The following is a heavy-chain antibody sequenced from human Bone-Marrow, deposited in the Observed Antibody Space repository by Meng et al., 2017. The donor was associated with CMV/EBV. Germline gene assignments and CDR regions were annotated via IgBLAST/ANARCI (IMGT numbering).Heavy chain of an antibody. CDR2: IWYDGSNK. V-gene: IGHV3-33*06. J-gene: IGHJ4*02. CDR3: AKDLDGYYSYFDY. D-gene: IGHD4-17*01. CDR1: GFTFSSYG. Sequence: GESLKISWAASGFTFSSYGMHWVRQAPGKGLEWVAVIWYDGSNKYYADSVKGRFTISRDNSKNTLYLQMNSLRGEDTAVDYCAKDLDGYYSYFDYWGQGTLVTVSS.